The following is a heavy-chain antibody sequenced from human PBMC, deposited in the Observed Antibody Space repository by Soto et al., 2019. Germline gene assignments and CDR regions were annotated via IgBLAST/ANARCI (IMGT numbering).Heavy chain of an antibody. J-gene: IGHJ6*02. CDR3: ARDYYVYGNWFYGMDV. CDR2: ISGSGGTT. V-gene: IGHV3-23*01. D-gene: IGHD3-16*01. Sequence: EVQLLESGGGLVQPGGSLRLSCAASGFTFSSYAMSWVRQAPGKGLEWVSAISGSGGTTYYADSVKGRFTISRDNSKNSLYFQMNSLRAEDKAVYYCARDYYVYGNWFYGMDVWGQGTTVTVSS. CDR1: GFTFSSYA.